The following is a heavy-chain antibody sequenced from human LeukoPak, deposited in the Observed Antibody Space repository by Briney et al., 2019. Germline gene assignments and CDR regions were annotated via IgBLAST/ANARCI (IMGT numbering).Heavy chain of an antibody. CDR3: ARSVGNDAFDI. V-gene: IGHV4-30-2*01. CDR2: IYHSGST. Sequence: PSQTLSLTCAVSGGSISSGGYSWSWTRRPPGKGLEWIGYIYHSGSTYYNPSLKSRVTISVDRSKNQFSLKLSSVTAADTAVYYCARSVGNDAFDIWGQGTMVTVSS. J-gene: IGHJ3*02. D-gene: IGHD4-23*01. CDR1: GGSISSGGYS.